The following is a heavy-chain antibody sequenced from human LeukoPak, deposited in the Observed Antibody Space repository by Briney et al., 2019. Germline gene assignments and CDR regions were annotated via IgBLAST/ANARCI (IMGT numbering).Heavy chain of an antibody. CDR1: GFTFSSYG. Sequence: GGSLRLSCAASGFTFSSYGVHWVRQAPGKGLEWVAFIRYDGSNKYYADSVKGRFTISRDNSKNTLYLQMNSLRAEDTAVYYCAKVQYYYDRSGYFPTDYWGQGTLVTVSS. CDR2: IRYDGSNK. J-gene: IGHJ4*02. CDR3: AKVQYYYDRSGYFPTDY. D-gene: IGHD3-22*01. V-gene: IGHV3-30*02.